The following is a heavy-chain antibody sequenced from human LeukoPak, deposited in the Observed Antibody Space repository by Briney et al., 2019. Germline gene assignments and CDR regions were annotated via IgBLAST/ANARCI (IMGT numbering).Heavy chain of an antibody. Sequence: PGGSRLLSCSASGFPFSSYAMHWVRPAPGKGLEYVSAISSNGGSTYYADSVKGRFTISRDNSKNTLYLQMSSLRTEDTAVYYCVKGGYDILTGYYLFDYWGQGTLVTVSS. CDR1: GFPFSSYA. V-gene: IGHV3-64D*06. J-gene: IGHJ4*02. CDR3: VKGGYDILTGYYLFDY. D-gene: IGHD3-9*01. CDR2: ISSNGGST.